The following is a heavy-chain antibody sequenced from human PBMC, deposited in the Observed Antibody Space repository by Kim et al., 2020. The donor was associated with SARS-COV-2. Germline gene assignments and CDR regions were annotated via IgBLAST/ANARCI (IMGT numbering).Heavy chain of an antibody. J-gene: IGHJ4*02. V-gene: IGHV3-48*03. CDR3: ARDGDSGYYSDY. CDR1: GFTFSSYE. Sequence: GGSLRLSCAASGFTFSSYEMNWVRQAPGKGLEWVSYISSSGSTIYYADSVKGRLTISRDNAKNSLYLQMNSLRAEDTAVYYCARDGDSGYYSDYWGQGTLVTVSS. CDR2: ISSSGSTI. D-gene: IGHD3-22*01.